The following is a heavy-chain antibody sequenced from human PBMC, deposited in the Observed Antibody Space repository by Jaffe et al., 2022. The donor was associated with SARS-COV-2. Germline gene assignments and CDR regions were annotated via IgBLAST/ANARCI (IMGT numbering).Heavy chain of an antibody. CDR3: ASGEWYNWNGDGMDV. V-gene: IGHV3-21*01. D-gene: IGHD1-20*01. Sequence: EVQLVESGGGLVKPGGSLRLSCAASGFTFSSYSMNWVRQAPGKGLEWVSSISSSSSYIYYADSVKGRFTISRDNAKNSLYLQMNSLRAEDTAVYYCASGEWYNWNGDGMDVWGQGTTVTVSS. J-gene: IGHJ6*02. CDR1: GFTFSSYS. CDR2: ISSSSSYI.